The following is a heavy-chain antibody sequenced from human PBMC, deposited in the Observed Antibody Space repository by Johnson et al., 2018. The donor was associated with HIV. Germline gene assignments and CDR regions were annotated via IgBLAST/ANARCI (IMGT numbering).Heavy chain of an antibody. CDR2: IGTAGDT. V-gene: IGHV3-13*01. J-gene: IGHJ3*02. CDR3: ARGGYGEVFDI. D-gene: IGHD4-17*01. Sequence: VQLVESGGGLVQPGGSLRLSCAASGFTFSSYDMHWVRQATGKGLEWVSAIGTAGDTYSPGSVKGRFTLSRDNSKNTLYLQMNSLRAEDTAVYYCARGGYGEVFDIWGQGTMVTVSS. CDR1: GFTFSSYD.